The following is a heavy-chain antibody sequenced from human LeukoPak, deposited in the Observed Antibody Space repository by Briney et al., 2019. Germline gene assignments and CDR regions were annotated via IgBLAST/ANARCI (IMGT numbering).Heavy chain of an antibody. D-gene: IGHD6-13*01. V-gene: IGHV4-34*01. CDR1: GGSFSGYY. CDR3: ARNPYSSSWYGRPFDY. Sequence: PSETLSLTCAVYGGSFSGYYWSWIRQPPGKGLEWIGEINHSGSTNYNPSLKSRVTISVDTSKNQFSLKLSSVTAADTAVYYCARNPYSSSWYGRPFDYWGQGTLVTVSS. J-gene: IGHJ4*02. CDR2: INHSGST.